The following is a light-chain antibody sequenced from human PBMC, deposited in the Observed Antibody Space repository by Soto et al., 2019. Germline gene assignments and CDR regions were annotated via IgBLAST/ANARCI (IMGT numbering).Light chain of an antibody. J-gene: IGLJ1*01. CDR3: SSYTSSSTLV. Sequence: QSALTQPASVSGSPGQSITISCTGTSSDVGDYNYVSWYQQHPGKAPKVMIYDVSNRPSGVSTRFSGSKSGNTASLTISGLQAEDEADYYCSSYTSSSTLVFGTGTKLTVL. CDR2: DVS. CDR1: SSDVGDYNY. V-gene: IGLV2-14*01.